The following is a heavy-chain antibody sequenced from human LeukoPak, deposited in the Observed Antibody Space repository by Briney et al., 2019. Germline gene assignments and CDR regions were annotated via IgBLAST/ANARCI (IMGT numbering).Heavy chain of an antibody. Sequence: GSLRLSCAASGFTVSSNYMSWVRQAPGKGLEWVSVIYSGGSTYYADSVKGRFTISRHNSKNTLYLQMNSLRAEDTAVYYCARERAYCGGDCYPMNYYYYGMDVWGQGTTVTVSS. V-gene: IGHV3-53*04. CDR1: GFTVSSNY. D-gene: IGHD2-21*02. CDR2: IYSGGST. CDR3: ARERAYCGGDCYPMNYYYYGMDV. J-gene: IGHJ6*02.